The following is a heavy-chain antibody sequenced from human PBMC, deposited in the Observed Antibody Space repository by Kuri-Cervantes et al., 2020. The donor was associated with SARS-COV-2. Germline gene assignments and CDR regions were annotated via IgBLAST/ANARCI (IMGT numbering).Heavy chain of an antibody. CDR1: GYTFTSYG. J-gene: IGHJ4*02. CDR2: ISAYNGST. V-gene: IGHV1-18*01. CDR3: ASWGRDMTTVTWVDY. Sequence: ASVKVSCKASGYTFTSYGISWVRQAPGRGLEWMGWISAYNGSTNYAQKLQGRVTMTTDTSTSTAYMELRSLRSDDTAVYYCASWGRDMTTVTWVDYWGQGTLVTVSS. D-gene: IGHD4-17*01.